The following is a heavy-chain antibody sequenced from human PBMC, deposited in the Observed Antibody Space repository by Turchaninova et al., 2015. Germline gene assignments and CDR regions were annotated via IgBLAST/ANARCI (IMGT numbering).Heavy chain of an antibody. V-gene: IGHV2-5*02. CDR2: IYGEDDK. D-gene: IGHD3-16*01. J-gene: IGHJ3*02. CDR1: GFPLSTTEVA. Sequence: QITLKESGPTLVKPTQPLTLTCTFSGFPLSTTEVAVGWIRQTPGKSLEWRALIYGEDDKRHSPSLKSRLTITRDTSKNQVVLIMTNVDPVDTATYYCAHSLILGSQASSFDIWGQGTTVTVSS. CDR3: AHSLILGSQASSFDI.